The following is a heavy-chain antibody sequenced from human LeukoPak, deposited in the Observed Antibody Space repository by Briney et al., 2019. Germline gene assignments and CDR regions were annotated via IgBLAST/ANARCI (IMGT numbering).Heavy chain of an antibody. CDR3: ARDSCSSTSCERILHYYGMDV. J-gene: IGHJ6*02. CDR2: IIPIFGTA. CDR1: GYTFTSYA. V-gene: IGHV1-69*13. D-gene: IGHD2-2*01. Sequence: SVKVSCKASGYTFTSYAISWVRQAPGQGLEWMGGIIPIFGTANYAQKFQGRVTITADESTSTAYMELSSLRSEDTAVYYCARDSCSSTSCERILHYYGMDVWGQGTTVTVSS.